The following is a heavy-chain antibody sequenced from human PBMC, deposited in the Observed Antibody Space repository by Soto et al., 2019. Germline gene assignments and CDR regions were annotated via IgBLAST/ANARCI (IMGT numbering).Heavy chain of an antibody. Sequence: GESLKISCKGSGYSFTSYWISWVRQMPGKGLEWMGRIDPSDSYTNYSPSFQGHVTISADKSISTAYLQWSSLKASDTAMYYCARLPSSSSWSDAFDIWGQGTMVTVSS. CDR3: ARLPSSSSWSDAFDI. D-gene: IGHD6-13*01. CDR1: GYSFTSYW. CDR2: IDPSDSYT. V-gene: IGHV5-10-1*01. J-gene: IGHJ3*02.